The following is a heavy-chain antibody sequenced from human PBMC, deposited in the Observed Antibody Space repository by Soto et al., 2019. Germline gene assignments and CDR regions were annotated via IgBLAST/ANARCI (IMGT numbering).Heavy chain of an antibody. D-gene: IGHD3-16*01. CDR3: ATRPLLRGAP. Sequence: EVQLVESGGGLIQPGGSLRLSCEASGFTFSSNDMNWVRQAPGKGLEWVSLIWTSGSTAYADSVKGRFTISRDNSKSALYLHMSSLRAEDTAVYYCATRPLLRGAPWGQGKMVTVYS. J-gene: IGHJ3*01. CDR1: GFTFSSND. CDR2: IWTSGST. V-gene: IGHV3-53*01.